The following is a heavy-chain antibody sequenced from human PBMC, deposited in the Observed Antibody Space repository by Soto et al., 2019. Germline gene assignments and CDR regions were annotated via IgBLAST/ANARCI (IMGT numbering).Heavy chain of an antibody. CDR1: GGTFSSYA. CDR3: ARAMGQLSSSSSPGGY. CDR2: IIPIFGTA. V-gene: IGHV1-69*01. Sequence: QVQLVQSGAEVKKPGSSVKVSCKASGGTFSSYAISWVRQAPGQGLEWMGGIIPIFGTANYAQKFQGRVTITADESTRTAYMELSSLRSEDTAVYYCARAMGQLSSSSSPGGYCGQGTLVTVSS. D-gene: IGHD6-6*01. J-gene: IGHJ4*02.